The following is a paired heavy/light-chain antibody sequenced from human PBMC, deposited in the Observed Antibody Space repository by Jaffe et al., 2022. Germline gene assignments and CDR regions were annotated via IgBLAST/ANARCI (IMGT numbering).Heavy chain of an antibody. CDR3: AREGAYFYGSGSNHWFDP. D-gene: IGHD3-10*01. J-gene: IGHJ5*02. CDR2: IKPRTGDT. Sequence: QVQLVQSGAELRKPGASMKVSCETSGYTFTGFYIHWVRQAPGQGLEWMGWIKPRTGDTKIAQKFEARVTLTRDMSNNTAYMEVRRLTFDDTAVYYCAREGAYFYGSGSNHWFDPWGQGTLVTVSS. CDR1: GYTFTGFY. V-gene: IGHV1-2*02.
Light chain of an antibody. CDR3: SSCISTNIHVV. Sequence: QSALTQPASVSGSPGQSITISCTGTASDVGGYDCVSWYQQYPGKAPKVLIYDVSARPSGISDRFSGSKSGNTASLTISGLQAEDEAHYFCSSCISTNIHVVFGGGTKVTVL. CDR2: DVS. J-gene: IGLJ2*01. V-gene: IGLV2-14*03. CDR1: ASDVGGYDC.